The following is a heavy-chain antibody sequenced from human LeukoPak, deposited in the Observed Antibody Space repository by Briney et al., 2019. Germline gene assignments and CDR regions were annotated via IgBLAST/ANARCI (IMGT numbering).Heavy chain of an antibody. D-gene: IGHD6-13*01. V-gene: IGHV4-30-2*01. J-gene: IGHJ3*02. CDR1: GGSISSGGYS. Sequence: SETLSLTCAVSGGSISSGGYSWSWIRQRPGKGLEWIGYIYHSGSTYYNPSLKSRVTISVDRCKNQFSLKLRSVTTADTAVYYCARGLRPGIAAAGPPRGWAIDAFDIWGQGTMVTVSS. CDR3: ARGLRPGIAAAGPPRGWAIDAFDI. CDR2: IYHSGST.